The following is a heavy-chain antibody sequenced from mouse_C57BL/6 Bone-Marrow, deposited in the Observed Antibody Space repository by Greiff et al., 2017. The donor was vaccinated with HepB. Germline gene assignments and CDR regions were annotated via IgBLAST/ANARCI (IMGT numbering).Heavy chain of an antibody. V-gene: IGHV1-7*01. Sequence: VQLQESGAELAKPGASVKLSCKASGYTFTSYWMHWVKQRPGQGLEWIGYINPSSGYTKYNQKFKDKATLTADKSSSTAYMQLSSLTYEDSAVYYCARGATVVAGAPYYARDYWGQGTSVTVPS. CDR1: GYTFTSYW. CDR2: INPSSGYT. J-gene: IGHJ4*01. D-gene: IGHD1-1*01. CDR3: ARGATVVAGAPYYARDY.